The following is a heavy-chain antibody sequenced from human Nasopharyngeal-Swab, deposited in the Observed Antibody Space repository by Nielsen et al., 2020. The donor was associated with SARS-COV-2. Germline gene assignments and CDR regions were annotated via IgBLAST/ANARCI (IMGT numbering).Heavy chain of an antibody. V-gene: IGHV3-48*04. CDR2: ISGSSGII. Sequence: GESLKISCAASGFTFSNYSMNWVRQAPGKGLEWISYISGSSGIIYYADSVKGRFTISRDNAKNSLYLQMNSLRAEDTAVYYCARDGFLYCSSTSCYVDYWGQGTLVTVSS. CDR3: ARDGFLYCSSTSCYVDY. J-gene: IGHJ4*02. CDR1: GFTFSNYS. D-gene: IGHD2-2*01.